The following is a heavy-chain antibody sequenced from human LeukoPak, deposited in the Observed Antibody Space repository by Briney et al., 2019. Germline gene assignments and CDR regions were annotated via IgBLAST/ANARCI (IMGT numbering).Heavy chain of an antibody. D-gene: IGHD2-8*01. J-gene: IGHJ4*02. V-gene: IGHV1-8*01. Sequence: ASVKVSCKASGYTFTSYDINWVRQATGQGLEWMGWMNLSSANTGYAQKFQGRVTMTRNTSISTAYMELSSLRSEDTAVYYCARGRGYCTNSVCHRRFDYWGQGTLVTVSS. CDR1: GYTFTSYD. CDR2: MNLSSANT. CDR3: ARGRGYCTNSVCHRRFDY.